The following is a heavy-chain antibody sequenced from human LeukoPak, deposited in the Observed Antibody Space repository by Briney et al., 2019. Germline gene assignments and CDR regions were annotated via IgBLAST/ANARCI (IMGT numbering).Heavy chain of an antibody. Sequence: GASVKVSCKASGYTFTSYYMHWVRQAPGQGLEWMGIINPSGGSTSYAQKFQGRVNMTRDMSTSTVYMELSSLRSGDTAVYYCEGMATTRLGYWGQGTLVTVSS. V-gene: IGHV1-46*01. J-gene: IGHJ4*02. CDR2: INPSGGST. D-gene: IGHD5-24*01. CDR1: GYTFTSYY. CDR3: EGMATTRLGY.